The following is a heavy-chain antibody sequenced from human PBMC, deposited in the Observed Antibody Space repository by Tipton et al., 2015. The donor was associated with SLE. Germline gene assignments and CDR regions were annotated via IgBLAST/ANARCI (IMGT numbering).Heavy chain of an antibody. J-gene: IGHJ6*02. V-gene: IGHV3-48*03. Sequence: SLRLSCEASGFTFSRYDINWVRQAPGKGLEWVSYISSSGSTRDYADSVRGRFIISRDNDQNSVYLQMKSLRAEDTAVYYCARDLILGGMDVWGQGTTVIVSS. D-gene: IGHD3-16*01. CDR2: ISSSGSTR. CDR1: GFTFSRYD. CDR3: ARDLILGGMDV.